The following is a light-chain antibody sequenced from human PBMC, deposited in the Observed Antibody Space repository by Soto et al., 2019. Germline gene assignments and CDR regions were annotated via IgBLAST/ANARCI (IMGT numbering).Light chain of an antibody. CDR2: AAS. V-gene: IGKV1-17*01. J-gene: IGKJ4*01. CDR3: LQHNSDPFT. CDR1: QRIRND. Sequence: DIQITQSPSSLSASVGDRVIITFRASQRIRNDLTWYQQKLGKAPKRLITAASSLQSGVPSRFSGSGSGTEFTLTISSLQPEDLATYYCLQHNSDPFTFGGGTKVEIE.